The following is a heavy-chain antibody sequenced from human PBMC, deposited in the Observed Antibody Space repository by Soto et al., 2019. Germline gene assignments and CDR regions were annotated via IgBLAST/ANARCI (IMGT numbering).Heavy chain of an antibody. Sequence: SETLSLTCRFSGSSISSSSYYWGWIRQPPGKGLEWIGSIYYSGSTYYNPSLKSRVTISVDTSKNQFSLKLSSVTAADTAVYYCAAIYQLPFNWFDPWGQGTLVTVSS. CDR2: IYYSGST. CDR3: AAIYQLPFNWFDP. J-gene: IGHJ5*02. CDR1: GSSISSSSYY. V-gene: IGHV4-39*01. D-gene: IGHD2-2*01.